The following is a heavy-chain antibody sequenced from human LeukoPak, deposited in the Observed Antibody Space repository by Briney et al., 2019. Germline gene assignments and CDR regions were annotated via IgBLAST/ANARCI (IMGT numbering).Heavy chain of an antibody. CDR2: ISYDGSNK. V-gene: IGHV3-30-3*01. J-gene: IGHJ6*02. CDR3: ARSHGPDYYCGMDV. CDR1: GFTFSSYA. Sequence: GGSLRLSCAASGFTFSSYAMHWVRQAPGKGLEWVAVISYDGSNKYYADSVKGRFTISRDNSKNTLYLQMNSLRAEDTAVYYCARSHGPDYYCGMDVWGQGTTVTVSS. D-gene: IGHD4-17*01.